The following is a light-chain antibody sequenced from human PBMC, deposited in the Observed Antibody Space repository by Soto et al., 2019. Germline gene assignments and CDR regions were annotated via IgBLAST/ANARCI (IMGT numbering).Light chain of an antibody. Sequence: QSALTQPASVSGSPGQSITISCTGTSSDVGGYNYVSWYQQHPGKAPKLMMSDVSNRPSGVSNRFSGSKSGNTASLTISGLQAEDEADYYCSSYTSSSTLLYVFGTGTQLTVL. CDR1: SSDVGGYNY. V-gene: IGLV2-14*01. CDR3: SSYTSSSTLLYV. CDR2: DVS. J-gene: IGLJ1*01.